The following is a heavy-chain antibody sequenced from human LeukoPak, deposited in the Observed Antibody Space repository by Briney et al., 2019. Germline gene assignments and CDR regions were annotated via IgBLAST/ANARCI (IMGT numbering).Heavy chain of an antibody. CDR1: GGSISSYY. V-gene: IGHV4-59*01. CDR3: AREAVAVAGPFDY. CDR2: IYYSGST. D-gene: IGHD6-19*01. Sequence: SETLPLTCTVPGGSISSYYWSWIRQPPGKGLEWIGYIYYSGSTNYNPSLKSRVTISVDTSKNQFSLKLSSVTAADTAVYYCAREAVAVAGPFDYWGQGTLVTVSS. J-gene: IGHJ4*02.